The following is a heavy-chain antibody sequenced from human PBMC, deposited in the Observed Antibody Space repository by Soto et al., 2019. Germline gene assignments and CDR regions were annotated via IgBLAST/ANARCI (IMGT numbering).Heavy chain of an antibody. CDR3: AANYDSSGYYSYYFDY. Sequence: ASVKVSCKVSGYTLTELSMHWVRQAPGKGLEWMGGFDPEDGETIYAQKFQGRVTMTEDTSTDTAYMELSSLRSEDTAVYYCAANYDSSGYYSYYFDYWGQGTLVTVSS. CDR1: GYTLTELS. D-gene: IGHD3-22*01. CDR2: FDPEDGET. J-gene: IGHJ4*02. V-gene: IGHV1-24*01.